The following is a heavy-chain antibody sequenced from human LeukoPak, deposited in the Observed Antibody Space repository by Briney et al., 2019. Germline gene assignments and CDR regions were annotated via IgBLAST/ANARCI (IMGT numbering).Heavy chain of an antibody. J-gene: IGHJ6*03. CDR3: ARHPKVKSDLYYYYYMDV. CDR1: GGSISTTSYY. CDR2: VYYSGSI. Sequence: KPSETLSLTCTVSGGSISTTSYYWGWIRQPPGKGLEWIGSVYYSGSIYYNPSLKSRVTISVDTSNNQLSLKLSSVTATDTAVYYCARHPKVKSDLYYYYYMDVWGKGTTVTVSS. V-gene: IGHV4-39*01.